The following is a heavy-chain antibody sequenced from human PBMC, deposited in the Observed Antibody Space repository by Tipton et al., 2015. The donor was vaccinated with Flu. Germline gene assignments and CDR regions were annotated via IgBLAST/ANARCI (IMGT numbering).Heavy chain of an antibody. D-gene: IGHD3-22*01. J-gene: IGHJ3*02. CDR3: ARDGFITMIVVVTPGAFDI. Sequence: TLSLTCTVSGGSISSSSYYWGWIRQPPGKGLEWIGSIYYSGNTYYNPSLKSRVTKSVDTSKNQFSLKLSSVTAADTAVYYCARDGFITMIVVVTPGAFDIWGQGTMVTVSS. CDR1: GGSISSSSYY. V-gene: IGHV4-39*07. CDR2: IYYSGNT.